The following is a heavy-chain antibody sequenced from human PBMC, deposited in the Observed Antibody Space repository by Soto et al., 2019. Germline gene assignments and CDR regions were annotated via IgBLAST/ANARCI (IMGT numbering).Heavy chain of an antibody. CDR1: GDSISSGGYY. CDR2: IRYSEST. Sequence: QVQLQQSGPGLVKPSQTLSLTCTVSGDSISSGGYYWTWIRQHPGKGLEWIGYIRYSESTYYNPSLKGRVIVSIDTSKNQFDLRLGSVTAADTAVYFCTSGAWGYAFDVWGQGTMVTVSS. D-gene: IGHD3-16*01. V-gene: IGHV4-31*03. CDR3: TSGAWGYAFDV. J-gene: IGHJ3*01.